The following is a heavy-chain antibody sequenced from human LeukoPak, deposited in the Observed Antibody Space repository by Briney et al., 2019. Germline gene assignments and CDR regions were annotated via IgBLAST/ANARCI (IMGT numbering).Heavy chain of an antibody. CDR2: IHYSGST. Sequence: PSETLSLTCTVSGGSISSSSYYWGWIRQPPGKGLEWIGSIHYSGSTYYNPSLKSRVTISVDTSKNQFSLKLNSATAADTAVYYCARSYCSSTSCYGVGAFDIWGQGTTVTVSS. CDR3: ARSYCSSTSCYGVGAFDI. CDR1: GGSISSSSYY. J-gene: IGHJ3*02. V-gene: IGHV4-39*01. D-gene: IGHD2-2*01.